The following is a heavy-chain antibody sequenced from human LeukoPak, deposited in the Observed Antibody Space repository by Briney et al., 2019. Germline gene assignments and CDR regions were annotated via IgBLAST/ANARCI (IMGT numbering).Heavy chain of an antibody. Sequence: GASVKVSCKAFGYTFTGYWMHWVRQAPGQGLEWMGWINPNSGGTNYAQKFQGRVTMTRDTSISTAYMELSRLRSDDTAVYYCARGRRYSYGELYYYYMDVWGKGTTVTVSS. J-gene: IGHJ6*03. CDR1: GYTFTGYW. V-gene: IGHV1-2*02. D-gene: IGHD5-18*01. CDR3: ARGRRYSYGELYYYYMDV. CDR2: INPNSGGT.